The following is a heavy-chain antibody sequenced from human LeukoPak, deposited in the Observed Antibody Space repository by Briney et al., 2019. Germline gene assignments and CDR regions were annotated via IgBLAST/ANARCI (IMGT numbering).Heavy chain of an antibody. J-gene: IGHJ4*02. Sequence: GGSLRLSCAASGFTVSSNYMSWVRQAPGKGLEWVSVIYSGGSTYYADSVNGRFTISRDNSKNTLYLQMNSLRAEDTAVYYCAGGARRQQPFDYWGQGTLVTVSS. CDR3: AGGARRQQPFDY. CDR1: GFTVSSNY. CDR2: IYSGGST. V-gene: IGHV3-66*01. D-gene: IGHD6-13*01.